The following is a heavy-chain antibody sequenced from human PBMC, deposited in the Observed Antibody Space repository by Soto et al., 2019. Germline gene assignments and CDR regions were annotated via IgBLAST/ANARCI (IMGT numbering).Heavy chain of an antibody. Sequence: QVQLQESGPGLVKPSGTLSLTCAVSGGSISSSNWWSWVRQPPGKGLEWFGEIYHSGSTNYNPSLKSRVTLSVDKSKNQFSLKLSSVTAADTAVYYCARELRLGELSLYRYIDYWGQGTLVTVSS. CDR3: ARELRLGELSLYRYIDY. D-gene: IGHD3-16*02. CDR1: GGSISSSNW. CDR2: IYHSGST. V-gene: IGHV4-4*02. J-gene: IGHJ4*02.